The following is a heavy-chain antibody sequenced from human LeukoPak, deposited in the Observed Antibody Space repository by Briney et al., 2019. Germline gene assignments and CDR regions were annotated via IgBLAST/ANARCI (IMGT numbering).Heavy chain of an antibody. CDR2: IWYDGSNK. CDR3: ARDLAVAGTSGNYYYYYGMDV. D-gene: IGHD6-19*01. Sequence: PGRSLRLSCAASGFTFSSYGMHWVRQAPGKGLEWVAVIWYDGSNKYYADSVKGRFTISRDNTKNTLYLQMNSLRAEDTAVYYCARDLAVAGTSGNYYYYYGMDVWGQGTTVTVSS. J-gene: IGHJ6*02. CDR1: GFTFSSYG. V-gene: IGHV3-33*01.